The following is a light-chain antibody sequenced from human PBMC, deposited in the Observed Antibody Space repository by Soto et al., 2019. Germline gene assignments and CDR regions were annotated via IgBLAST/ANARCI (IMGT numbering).Light chain of an antibody. V-gene: IGKV1-39*01. J-gene: IGKJ1*01. CDR1: QSISSY. CDR2: AAS. CDR3: QHSWT. Sequence: DIQMTQSPSSLSASVGDRVTITCRASQSISSYLNWYQQKPGKAPKLPIYAASSLQSGVPSRFSGIGSGTEFTLTISGLQPDDFATYYCQHSWTFGQGTKVDIK.